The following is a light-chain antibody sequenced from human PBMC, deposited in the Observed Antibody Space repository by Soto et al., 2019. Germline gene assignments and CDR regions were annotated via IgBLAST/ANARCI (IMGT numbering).Light chain of an antibody. V-gene: IGKV3-15*01. CDR2: GAS. CDR3: XQYNKWPPYT. Sequence: EIVMTQSPATLSVSPGERATLSCRASQSVSSNLAWYQQKPGQAPRLLIYGASTRATGIPARFSGSGSGTEFTLTISSLQSEDFAVYXCXQYNKWPPYTFGQGTKLEIK. J-gene: IGKJ2*01. CDR1: QSVSSN.